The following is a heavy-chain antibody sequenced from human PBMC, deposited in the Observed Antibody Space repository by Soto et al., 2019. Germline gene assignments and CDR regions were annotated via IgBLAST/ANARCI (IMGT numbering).Heavy chain of an antibody. CDR1: GFTFSSYA. Sequence: EVQLLESGGGLVQPGGSLRLSCAASGFTFSSYAMSWVRQAPGKGLEWVSAISGSGGSTYYADSVKGRFTISRDNSKSTLYLQMNSLRAEDTAVYYCASQGGVRGVIIYWGQGTLVTVSS. D-gene: IGHD3-10*01. V-gene: IGHV3-23*01. CDR2: ISGSGGST. J-gene: IGHJ4*02. CDR3: ASQGGVRGVIIY.